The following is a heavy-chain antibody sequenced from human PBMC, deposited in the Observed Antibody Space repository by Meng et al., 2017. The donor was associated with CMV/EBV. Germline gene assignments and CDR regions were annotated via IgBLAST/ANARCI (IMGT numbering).Heavy chain of an antibody. Sequence: KVSCWGSGYSFTSYWIGWGRQMPGKGLEWRVIIYPDDSDTRYSPAFQDQVTISADKSISTAYLQWSSLKASDTAMYYCARHNGGELVPAPDAFDIWGQGTMVTVSS. CDR1: GYSFTSYW. D-gene: IGHD6-13*01. CDR2: IYPDDSDT. V-gene: IGHV5-51*01. CDR3: ARHNGGELVPAPDAFDI. J-gene: IGHJ3*02.